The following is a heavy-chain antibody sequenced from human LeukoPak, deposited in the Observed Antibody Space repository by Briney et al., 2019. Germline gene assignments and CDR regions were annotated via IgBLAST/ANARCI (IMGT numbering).Heavy chain of an antibody. Sequence: ASVKVSCKASGYTFTSYGISWVRQAPGQGLEWMGWISAYNGNTNYAQKLQGRVTMTTDTSTSTAYMELRSLRSDDTAVYYCARDIYSGYDFSHNTKFDYWGQGTLVTVSS. V-gene: IGHV1-18*01. CDR1: GYTFTSYG. CDR3: ARDIYSGYDFSHNTKFDY. D-gene: IGHD5-12*01. J-gene: IGHJ4*02. CDR2: ISAYNGNT.